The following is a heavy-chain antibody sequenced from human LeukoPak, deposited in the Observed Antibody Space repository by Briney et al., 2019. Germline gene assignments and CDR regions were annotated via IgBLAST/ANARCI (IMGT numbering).Heavy chain of an antibody. CDR3: ARLTTVSTTTPYYMDV. CDR1: GSRFTNYW. CDR2: IYPGDSDT. Sequence: GGALNISFKGSGSRFTNYWIGWVRPMPGKGLEWVGIIYPGDSDTRYSPSLQGQVTISADKAISTAYLQWSSLKASDTAMYYCARLTTVSTTTPYYMDVWGKGTTVTVSS. J-gene: IGHJ6*03. V-gene: IGHV5-51*01. D-gene: IGHD4-11*01.